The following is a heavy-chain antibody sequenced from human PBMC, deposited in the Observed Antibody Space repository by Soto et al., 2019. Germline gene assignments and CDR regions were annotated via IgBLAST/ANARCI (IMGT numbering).Heavy chain of an antibody. CDR2: IVVGSGNT. J-gene: IGHJ6*02. Sequence: GASVKVSCKASGFTFTSSAMQWVRQARGQRLEWIGWIVVGSGNTNYAQKFQERVTITRDMSTSTAYMELSSLRSEDTAVYYCAADQGGSGSYLGYYYYYGMDVWGQGTTVTAP. D-gene: IGHD3-10*01. V-gene: IGHV1-58*02. CDR1: GFTFTSSA. CDR3: AADQGGSGSYLGYYYYYGMDV.